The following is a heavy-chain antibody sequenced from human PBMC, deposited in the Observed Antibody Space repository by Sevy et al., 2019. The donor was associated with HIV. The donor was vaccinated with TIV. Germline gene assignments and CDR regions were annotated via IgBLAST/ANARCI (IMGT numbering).Heavy chain of an antibody. D-gene: IGHD4-17*01. Sequence: SETLSLTCTVSGGSISSYYWSWIRQPPGKGLEWIGYIYYSGSTNYNPSLKSRVTISVDTSKNQFSLKLSSVTAADTAVYYCARTTVTADAFFDYWSQGTLVTVSS. CDR3: ARTTVTADAFFDY. V-gene: IGHV4-59*01. CDR1: GGSISSYY. CDR2: IYYSGST. J-gene: IGHJ4*02.